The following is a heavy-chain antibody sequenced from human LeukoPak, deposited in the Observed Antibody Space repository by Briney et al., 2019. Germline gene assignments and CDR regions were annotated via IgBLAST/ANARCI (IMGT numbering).Heavy chain of an antibody. CDR2: IWYDRRTK. V-gene: IGHV3-33*01. D-gene: IGHD6-19*01. CDR1: GFTFSSYG. CDR3: AREWGRIAVAGGPGY. J-gene: IGHJ4*02. Sequence: GGSLRLSCAASGFTFSSYGMHWVRQAPGKGLEWLALIWYDRRTKFHADSVKGRFTISRDNSANTLYLQMSSLRVEDTAVYYCAREWGRIAVAGGPGYWGQGARVTVSS.